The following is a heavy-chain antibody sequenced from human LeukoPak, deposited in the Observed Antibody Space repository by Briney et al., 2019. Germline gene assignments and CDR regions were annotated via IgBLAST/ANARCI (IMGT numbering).Heavy chain of an antibody. J-gene: IGHJ4*02. D-gene: IGHD2/OR15-2a*01. CDR2: ISGSGGST. CDR3: ARGSMSLDY. V-gene: IGHV3-21*01. CDR1: GFTFSSYG. Sequence: GGSLRLSCAASGFTFSSYGMHWVRQAPGKGLEWVSAISGSGGSTYYADSVKGRFTISRDNAKNSLYLQMNSLRAEDTAVYYCARGSMSLDYWGQGTLVTVSS.